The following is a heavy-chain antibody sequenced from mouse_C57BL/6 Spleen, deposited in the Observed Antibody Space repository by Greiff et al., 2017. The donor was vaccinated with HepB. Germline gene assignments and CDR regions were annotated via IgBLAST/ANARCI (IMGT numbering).Heavy chain of an antibody. Sequence: QVQLKQPGAELVKPGASVKMSCKASGYTFTSYWITWVKQRPGQGLEWIGDIYPGSGSTNYNEKFKSKATLTVDTSSSTAYMQLSSLTSEDSAVYYCARYYSNYNAMDYWGQGTSVTVSS. CDR1: GYTFTSYW. J-gene: IGHJ4*01. D-gene: IGHD2-5*01. CDR2: IYPGSGST. V-gene: IGHV1-55*01. CDR3: ARYYSNYNAMDY.